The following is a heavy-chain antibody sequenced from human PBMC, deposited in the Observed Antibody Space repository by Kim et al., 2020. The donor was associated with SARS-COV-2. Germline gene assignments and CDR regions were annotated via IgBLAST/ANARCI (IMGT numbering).Heavy chain of an antibody. CDR2: T. Sequence: TNYTPSLKSRVTISVDTSKNQFSLKLSSVTAADTAVYYCARDDGSSWYDYWGQGTLVTVSS. V-gene: IGHV4-59*01. J-gene: IGHJ4*02. D-gene: IGHD6-13*01. CDR3: ARDDGSSWYDY.